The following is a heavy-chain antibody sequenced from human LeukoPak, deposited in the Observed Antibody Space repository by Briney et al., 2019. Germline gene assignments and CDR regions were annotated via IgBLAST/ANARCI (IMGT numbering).Heavy chain of an antibody. CDR2: IQRDGNDN. Sequence: GGSLRLSCVATGFAFSQYWMTWVRQAPGKGLEWVANIQRDGNDNNYVDSVKGRFTISRDNAKNSLYLQMNSLRAEDTAIYYCARGWCPHCGMGDWGKGTTVTVSS. D-gene: IGHD2-8*02. CDR3: ARGWCPHCGMGD. J-gene: IGHJ6*04. V-gene: IGHV3-7*03. CDR1: GFAFSQYW.